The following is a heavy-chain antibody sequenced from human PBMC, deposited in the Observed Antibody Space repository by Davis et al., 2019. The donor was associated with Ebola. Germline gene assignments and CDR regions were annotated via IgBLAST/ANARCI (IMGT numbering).Heavy chain of an antibody. Sequence: ASVKVSCKASGYTFTGYYMHWVRQAPGQGLEWMGIINPSGGSTSYAQKFQGRVTMTRDTSTSTVYMELSSLRSEDTAVYYCATSPSEVPAAILVRYYYYGMDVWGQGTTVTVSS. CDR3: ATSPSEVPAAILVRYYYYGMDV. CDR1: GYTFTGYY. V-gene: IGHV1-46*01. D-gene: IGHD2-2*02. J-gene: IGHJ6*02. CDR2: INPSGGST.